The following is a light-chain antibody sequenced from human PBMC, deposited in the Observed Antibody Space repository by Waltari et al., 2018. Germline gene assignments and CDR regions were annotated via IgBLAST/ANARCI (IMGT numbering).Light chain of an antibody. CDR3: QQYNISPYT. J-gene: IGKJ2*01. V-gene: IGKV1-5*03. CDR2: KSF. CDR1: QSISNW. Sequence: DIQMTQSPSTLSASVGDRVTITCRASQSISNWLAWYQQKPGKAPKVLIYKSFSLQIVVPSRFSGSGSEKEFTLTISSLQPDDFATYYCQQYNISPYTFGQGTTLEI.